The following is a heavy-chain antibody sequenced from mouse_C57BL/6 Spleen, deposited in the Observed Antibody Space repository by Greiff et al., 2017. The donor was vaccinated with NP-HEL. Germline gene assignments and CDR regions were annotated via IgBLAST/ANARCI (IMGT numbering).Heavy chain of an antibody. D-gene: IGHD1-1*01. J-gene: IGHJ1*03. CDR2: INYDGSST. Sequence: EVMLMESEGGLVQPGSSMKLSCTASGFTFSDYYMAWVRQVPEKGLEWVANINYDGSSTYYLDSLKSRFIISRDNAKNILYLQMSSLKSEDTATYYCAREGYYYGSSYDWYFDVWGTGTTVTVSS. CDR1: GFTFSDYY. CDR3: AREGYYYGSSYDWYFDV. V-gene: IGHV5-16*01.